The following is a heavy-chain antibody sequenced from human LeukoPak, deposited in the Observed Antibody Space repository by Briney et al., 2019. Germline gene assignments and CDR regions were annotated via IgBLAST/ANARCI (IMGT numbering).Heavy chain of an antibody. D-gene: IGHD6-19*01. CDR3: ATGYSSGWYGAKFDN. Sequence: PGRSLRLSCAASGFTFSSSGMHWVRQAPGKGLEWVAVISYDGGNKYYADSVKGRFTISRDNSKNTLYLQVNSLRAEDTAVYYCATGYSSGWYGAKFDNWGQGTLVTVSS. V-gene: IGHV3-30*03. J-gene: IGHJ4*02. CDR2: ISYDGGNK. CDR1: GFTFSSSG.